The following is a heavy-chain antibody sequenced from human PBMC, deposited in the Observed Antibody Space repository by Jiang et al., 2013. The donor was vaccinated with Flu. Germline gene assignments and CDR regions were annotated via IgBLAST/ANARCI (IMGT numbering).Heavy chain of an antibody. D-gene: IGHD1-26*01. CDR1: GGSISSSSYY. J-gene: IGHJ4*02. CDR3: ASSGGWELLYMIDY. Sequence: GSGLVKPSETLSLTCTVSGGSISSSSYYWGWIRQPPGKGLEWIGSIYYSGSTYYNPSLKSRVTISVDTSKNQFSLKLSSVTAADTAVYYCASSGGWELLYMIDYWGQGTLVTVSS. CDR2: IYYSGST. V-gene: IGHV4-39*01.